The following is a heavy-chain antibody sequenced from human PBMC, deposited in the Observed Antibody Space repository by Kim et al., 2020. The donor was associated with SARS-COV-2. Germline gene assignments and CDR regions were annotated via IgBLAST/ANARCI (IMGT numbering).Heavy chain of an antibody. V-gene: IGHV1-58*02. Sequence: SVKVSCKASGFTFTSSAMQWVRQARGQRLEWIGWIVVGSGNTNYAQKFQERVTITRDMSTSTAYMELSSLRSEDTAVYYCAAADYYYDSSGYYSHWSFDLWGRGTLVTVSS. CDR2: IVVGSGNT. D-gene: IGHD3-22*01. CDR1: GFTFTSSA. J-gene: IGHJ2*01. CDR3: AAADYYYDSSGYYSHWSFDL.